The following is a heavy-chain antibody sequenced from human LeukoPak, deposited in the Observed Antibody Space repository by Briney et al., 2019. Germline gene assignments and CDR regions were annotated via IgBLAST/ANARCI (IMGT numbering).Heavy chain of an antibody. J-gene: IGHJ4*02. CDR3: ARENYYGSGIDY. V-gene: IGHV3-21*01. CDR1: GFTFSNAW. D-gene: IGHD3-10*01. CDR2: ISSSSSYI. Sequence: GGSLRLSCAASGFTFSNAWMSWVRQAPGKGLEWVSSISSSSSYIYYADSVKGRFTISRDNAKNSLYLQMNSLRAEDTAVYYCARENYYGSGIDYWGQGTLVTVSS.